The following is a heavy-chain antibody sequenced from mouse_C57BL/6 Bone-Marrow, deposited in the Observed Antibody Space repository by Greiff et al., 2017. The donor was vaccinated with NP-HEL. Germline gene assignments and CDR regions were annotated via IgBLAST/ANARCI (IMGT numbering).Heavy chain of an antibody. J-gene: IGHJ4*01. CDR1: GYTFTDYY. D-gene: IGHD2-1*01. CDR2: IYPGSGNT. CDR3: ARRGYGNYYAMDY. Sequence: QVQLQESGAELVRPGASVKLSRKASGYTFTDYYINWVKQRPGQGLEWIARIYPGSGNTYYNEKFKGKATLTAEKSSSTAYMQLSSLTSEDSAVYFCARRGYGNYYAMDYWGQGTSVTVSS. V-gene: IGHV1-76*01.